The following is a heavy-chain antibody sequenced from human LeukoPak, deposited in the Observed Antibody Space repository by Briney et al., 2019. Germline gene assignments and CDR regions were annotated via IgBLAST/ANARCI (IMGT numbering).Heavy chain of an antibody. CDR1: GFTFSDYY. CDR3: ARGSSSWYDNWFDP. V-gene: IGHV3-11*06. CDR2: ISSSSTYI. Sequence: GGSLRLSCAASGFTFSDYYMSWIRQAPGKGLEWVSSISSSSTYIYYADSMKGRSTISRDNAKNSLYLQMNSLRAEDTAVYYCARGSSSWYDNWFDPWGQGTLVTVSS. J-gene: IGHJ5*02. D-gene: IGHD6-13*01.